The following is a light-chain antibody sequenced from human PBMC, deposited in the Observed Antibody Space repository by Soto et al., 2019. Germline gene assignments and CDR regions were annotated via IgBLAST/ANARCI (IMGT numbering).Light chain of an antibody. V-gene: IGKV1-39*01. J-gene: IGKJ1*01. CDR2: AAS. CDR3: QQGYSNPWT. Sequence: IQMTQSPSSLSRSIGDRGTITIRASQTVNTYLHWYQQKPGKAPKLLIYAASNLQSGVPSRFSGSGSGTNFTLSLNSLQPEDFATYYCQQGYSNPWTFGQGTKVDIK. CDR1: QTVNTY.